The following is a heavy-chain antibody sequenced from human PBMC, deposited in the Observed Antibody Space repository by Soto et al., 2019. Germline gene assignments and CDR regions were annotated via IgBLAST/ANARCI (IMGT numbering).Heavy chain of an antibody. J-gene: IGHJ6*02. CDR1: GFPFGSHW. V-gene: IGHV3-7*05. Sequence: GGSPRLSCAASGFPFGSHWMSWVRQAPGKGLEWVANIKQDGSEKYYVDSVKGRFTISRDNAENSLYLQMNILGAEDTALYYCARVTAITIFGVVHYGLDVWGQGTTVTV. CDR2: IKQDGSEK. CDR3: ARVTAITIFGVVHYGLDV. D-gene: IGHD3-3*01.